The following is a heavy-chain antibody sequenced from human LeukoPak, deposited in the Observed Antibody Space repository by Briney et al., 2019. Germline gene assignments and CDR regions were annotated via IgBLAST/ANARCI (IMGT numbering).Heavy chain of an antibody. V-gene: IGHV4-59*01. CDR2: IYYSGST. CDR1: GDSINTYY. J-gene: IGHJ6*02. CDR3: ARVSPIAVAGTDYYYYYGMDV. D-gene: IGHD6-19*01. Sequence: KPSETLSLTCTVSGDSINTYYWSWIRQPPGKGLEWIGYIYYSGSTNYNPSLKSRVTISVDTSKNQFSLKLSSVTAADTAVYYCARVSPIAVAGTDYYYYYGMDVWGQGTTVTVSS.